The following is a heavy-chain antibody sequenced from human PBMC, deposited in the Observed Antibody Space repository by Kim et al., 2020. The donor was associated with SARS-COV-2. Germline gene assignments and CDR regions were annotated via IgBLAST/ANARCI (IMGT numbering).Heavy chain of an antibody. CDR3: AQQPGSSSGGRCSFDS. V-gene: IGHV3-23*01. D-gene: IGHD2-15*01. J-gene: IGHJ4*01. Sequence: GNGRFTVSRDNSRNTVYLQMNSLRAEDAAVYYCAQQPGSSSGGRCSFDSWGQGTMVTVSS.